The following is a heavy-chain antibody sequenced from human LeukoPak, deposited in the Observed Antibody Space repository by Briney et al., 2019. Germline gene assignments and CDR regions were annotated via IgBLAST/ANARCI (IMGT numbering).Heavy chain of an antibody. CDR3: ARVYDILKNMDV. Sequence: ASVKVSCKASGYAFTSYGISWVRQAPGQGLEWMGWISAYNGNTNYAQKLQGRVTMTTDTSTSTAYMELRSLRSDDTAVYYCARVYDILKNMDVWGKGTTVTVSS. V-gene: IGHV1-18*01. D-gene: IGHD3-9*01. J-gene: IGHJ6*03. CDR2: ISAYNGNT. CDR1: GYAFTSYG.